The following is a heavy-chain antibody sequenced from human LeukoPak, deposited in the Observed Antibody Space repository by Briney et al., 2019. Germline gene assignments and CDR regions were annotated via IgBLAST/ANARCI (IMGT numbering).Heavy chain of an antibody. CDR3: ARDPGGYSYGYYFDN. J-gene: IGHJ4*02. D-gene: IGHD5-18*01. CDR1: GFTFSSYG. CDR2: ISYDGSNK. Sequence: GGSLRLSCAASGFTFSSYGMHWVRQAPGKGLEWVAVISYDGSNKYYADSVKGRFTISRDNSKNTLYLQMNSLRAEDTAVYYCARDPGGYSYGYYFDNWGQGTTVTVSS. V-gene: IGHV3-30*03.